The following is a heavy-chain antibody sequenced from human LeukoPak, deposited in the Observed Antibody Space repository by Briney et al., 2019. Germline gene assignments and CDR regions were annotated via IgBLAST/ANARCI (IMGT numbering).Heavy chain of an antibody. CDR3: AKAVAGPSSYFDY. CDR1: GFTFSSYA. D-gene: IGHD6-19*01. V-gene: IGHV3-30*04. CDR2: ISYDGSNK. Sequence: GGSLRLSCAASGFTFSSYAMHWVRQAPGKGLEWVTVISYDGSNKYYADSVKGRFTISRDNSKNTLYLQMNSLRAEDTAVYYCAKAVAGPSSYFDYWGQGTLGTVSS. J-gene: IGHJ4*02.